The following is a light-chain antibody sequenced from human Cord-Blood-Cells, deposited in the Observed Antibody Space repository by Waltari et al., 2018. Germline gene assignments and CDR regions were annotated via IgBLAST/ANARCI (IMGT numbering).Light chain of an antibody. J-gene: IGKJ2*01. Sequence: AIRMTQSPSSLSASTGDRVTITCRASQGISSYLAWYQQKPGKAPKLLIYAASTLQSWVPSRFSGSGSGTDFTLTISCLQSEDFATYYCQQYYSYPHTFGQGTKLEIK. V-gene: IGKV1-8*01. CDR1: QGISSY. CDR3: QQYYSYPHT. CDR2: AAS.